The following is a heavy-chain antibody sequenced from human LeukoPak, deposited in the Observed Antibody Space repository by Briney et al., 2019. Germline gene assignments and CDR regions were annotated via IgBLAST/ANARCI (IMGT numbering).Heavy chain of an antibody. Sequence: TSVKVSCKASGFIFSSSAVQWVRQARGQRLEWIGWIVVGSGNTNYAQNFQERVTITRDMSTSTAYMELSSLRSEDTAVYYCVADCYGDCIDLGQGTLVTVSS. D-gene: IGHD4-17*01. CDR3: VADCYGDCID. V-gene: IGHV1-58*01. J-gene: IGHJ4*02. CDR1: GFIFSSSA. CDR2: IVVGSGNT.